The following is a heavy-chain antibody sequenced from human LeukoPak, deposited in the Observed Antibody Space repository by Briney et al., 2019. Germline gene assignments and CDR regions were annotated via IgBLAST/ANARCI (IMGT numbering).Heavy chain of an antibody. V-gene: IGHV4-34*01. CDR2: INHSGST. CDR1: GGSFSGYY. CDR3: ARGKFSPPVASADY. D-gene: IGHD2-21*01. Sequence: PSETLSLTCAVYGGSFSGYYWSWIRQPPGKGLEWIGEINHSGSTNYNPSLKSRVTISVDTSKNQFSLKLSSVTAADTAVYYCARGKFSPPVASADYWGQGTLVTVSS. J-gene: IGHJ4*02.